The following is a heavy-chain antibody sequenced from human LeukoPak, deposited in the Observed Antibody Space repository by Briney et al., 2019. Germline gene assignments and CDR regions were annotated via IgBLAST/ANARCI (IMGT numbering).Heavy chain of an antibody. D-gene: IGHD2-2*01. V-gene: IGHV3-23*01. CDR3: AKGPTSWYYFDY. Sequence: GGSLRLSCAASGFPFSSYAMSWVRQAPGKGLEWVSAISGSGGSTYYADSVKGRFTISRDNPKNTLYLQMNSLRAEDTAVYYCAKGPTSWYYFDYWGQGTLVTVSS. J-gene: IGHJ4*02. CDR1: GFPFSSYA. CDR2: ISGSGGST.